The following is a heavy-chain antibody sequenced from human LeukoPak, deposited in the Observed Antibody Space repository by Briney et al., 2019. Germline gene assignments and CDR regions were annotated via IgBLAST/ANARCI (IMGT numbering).Heavy chain of an antibody. J-gene: IGHJ4*02. V-gene: IGHV4-39*07. Sequence: SETLSLTCTVSGGSISSSSYYWGWIRQPPGKGLEWIGSIYYSGSTYYNPSLKSRVTISVDTSKNQFSLKLSSVTAADTAVYYCARVVRRDIVLMVYAGYFDYWGQGTLVTVPS. CDR1: GGSISSSSYY. CDR3: ARVVRRDIVLMVYAGYFDY. D-gene: IGHD2-8*01. CDR2: IYYSGST.